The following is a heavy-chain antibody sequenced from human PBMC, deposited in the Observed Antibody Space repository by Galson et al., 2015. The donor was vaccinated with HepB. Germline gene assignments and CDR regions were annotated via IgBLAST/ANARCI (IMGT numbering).Heavy chain of an antibody. CDR3: AGGREERELRFFRRIHYYYMGV. D-gene: IGHD1-7*01. CDR1: GGSFTAYY. CDR2: INHSGNT. V-gene: IGHV4-34*01. J-gene: IGHJ6*03. Sequence: SETLSLTCTVSGGSFTAYYWTWIRQSPGKGLEWIGEINHSGNTGANPSLKSRVTISVDTSRNQFSLKLTSVTAADTALYYCAGGREERELRFFRRIHYYYMGVWGKGTTVIVSS.